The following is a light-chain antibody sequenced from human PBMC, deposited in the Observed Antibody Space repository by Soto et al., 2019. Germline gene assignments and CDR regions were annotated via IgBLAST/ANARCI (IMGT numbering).Light chain of an antibody. V-gene: IGKV1-5*03. CDR3: QQYNDYSWT. Sequence: DIQMTQSPSTLSASVGDRVAITFRASQSISIWLAWYQQKPGKAPKLLIYKASSLESGVPSRYSGSGSGKEFTLTISSLQPDDFATYYCQQYNDYSWTFGQGTKVEIK. CDR2: KAS. J-gene: IGKJ1*01. CDR1: QSISIW.